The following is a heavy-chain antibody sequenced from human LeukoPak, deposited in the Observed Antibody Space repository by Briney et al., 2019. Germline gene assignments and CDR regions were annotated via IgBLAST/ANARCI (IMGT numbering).Heavy chain of an antibody. Sequence: SETLSRTCTVSYESISSSSHYWGWIRRPPGQGLEWIGSIDSRRNIHSNPSLDSRDTISVDTSKNQFSLKLSSVTAADTAVYYCARTKYYFDSSDYFFFDPWGQGILVTVSS. J-gene: IGHJ5*02. CDR2: IDSRRNI. D-gene: IGHD3-22*01. CDR1: YESISSSSHY. V-gene: IGHV4-39*01. CDR3: ARTKYYFDSSDYFFFDP.